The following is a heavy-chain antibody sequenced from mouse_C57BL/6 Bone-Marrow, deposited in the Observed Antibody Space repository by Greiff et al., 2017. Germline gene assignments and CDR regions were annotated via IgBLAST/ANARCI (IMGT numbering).Heavy chain of an antibody. J-gene: IGHJ2*01. CDR1: GYSITSGYY. CDR2: ISYDGSN. D-gene: IGHD2-12*01. Sequence: EVHLVESGPGLVKPSQSLSLTCSVTGYSITSGYYWNWIRQFPGNKLEWMGYISYDGSNNYNPSLKNRISITRDTSKNQFFLKLNSVTTEDTATYYCARDRLSLTDYWGQGTTLTVSS. V-gene: IGHV3-6*01. CDR3: ARDRLSLTDY.